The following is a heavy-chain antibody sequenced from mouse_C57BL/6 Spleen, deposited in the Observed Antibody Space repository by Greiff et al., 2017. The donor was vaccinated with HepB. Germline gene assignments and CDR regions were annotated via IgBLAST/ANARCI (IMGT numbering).Heavy chain of an antibody. CDR3: ARGALTGTPWFAY. CDR1: GYTFTDYN. V-gene: IGHV1-18*01. J-gene: IGHJ3*01. D-gene: IGHD4-1*01. CDR2: INPNNGGT. Sequence: VQLQQSGPELVKPGASVKIPCKASGYTFTDYNMDWVKQSHGKSLEWIGDINPNNGGTIYNQKFKGKATLTVDKSSSTAYMELRSLTSEDTAVYYCARGALTGTPWFAYWGQGTLVTVSA.